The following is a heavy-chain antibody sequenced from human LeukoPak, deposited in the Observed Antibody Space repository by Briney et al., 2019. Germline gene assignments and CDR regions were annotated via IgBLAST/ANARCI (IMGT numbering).Heavy chain of an antibody. Sequence: SETLSLTCTVSGYSISSDYYWGWIRQPPGKGLEWIGSVHHSGRTYYNPSLKSRVTISVDTSKNQFSLKLNSVTAADTAVYYCARDHLANLASRLFDPWGQGSLVTVSS. J-gene: IGHJ5*02. CDR3: ARDHLANLASRLFDP. V-gene: IGHV4-38-2*02. CDR2: VHHSGRT. CDR1: GYSISSDYY. D-gene: IGHD3-3*01.